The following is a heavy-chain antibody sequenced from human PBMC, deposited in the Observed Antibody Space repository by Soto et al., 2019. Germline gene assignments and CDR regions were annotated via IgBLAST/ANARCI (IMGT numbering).Heavy chain of an antibody. V-gene: IGHV3-33*01. CDR3: ARGRRVPAALSAGMDV. CDR1: GFTFSSYG. Sequence: GGSLRLSCAASGFTFSSYGMHWVRQAPGKGLEWVAVIWYDGSNKYYADSVKGRFTISRDNSKNTLYLQMNSLRAEDTAVYYCARGRRVPAALSAGMDVWGQGTTVTVSS. D-gene: IGHD2-2*01. J-gene: IGHJ6*02. CDR2: IWYDGSNK.